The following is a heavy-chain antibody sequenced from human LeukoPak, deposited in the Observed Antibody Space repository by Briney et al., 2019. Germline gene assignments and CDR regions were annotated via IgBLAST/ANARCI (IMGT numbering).Heavy chain of an antibody. CDR1: GGSISSSSYY. Sequence: PSETLSLTCTVSGGSISSSSYYWGWIRQPPGKGLEWIWSMYYNGNTYYNPSLKSRVTISVDTSKNHFSLRLSSVTAADTAVYYCATIAPGTHAFDMWGQGTTVTVSP. CDR3: ATIAPGTHAFDM. D-gene: IGHD2-21*01. J-gene: IGHJ3*02. V-gene: IGHV4-39*02. CDR2: MYYNGNT.